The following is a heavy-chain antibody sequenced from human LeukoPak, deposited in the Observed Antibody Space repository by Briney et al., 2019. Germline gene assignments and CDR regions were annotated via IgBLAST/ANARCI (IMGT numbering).Heavy chain of an antibody. V-gene: IGHV3-21*01. CDR2: ISSSSSYI. CDR3: ARAHCTNGVCSDFDY. D-gene: IGHD2-8*01. CDR1: GFTFSSYS. Sequence: GGSLRLSCAASGFTFSSYSMNWVRQAPGKGLEWVSSISSSSSYIYYADSVKGRFTISRDNAKNSLYLQMNSLRAEDTAVYYCARAHCTNGVCSDFDYWGQGTLVTVSS. J-gene: IGHJ4*02.